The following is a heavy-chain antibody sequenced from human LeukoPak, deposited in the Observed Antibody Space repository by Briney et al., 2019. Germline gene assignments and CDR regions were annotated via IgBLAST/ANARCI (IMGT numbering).Heavy chain of an antibody. V-gene: IGHV3-7*01. CDR3: ARDKSSLGYCSSTSCYNGNWFDP. CDR1: GFTFSSYS. D-gene: IGHD2-2*02. CDR2: IKQDGSEK. J-gene: IGHJ5*02. Sequence: GGSLRLSCAASGFTFSSYSMTWVRQAPGKGLEWVANIKQDGSEKYYVDSVKGRFTISRDNAKNSLYLQMNSLRAEDTAVYYCARDKSSLGYCSSTSCYNGNWFDPWGQGTLVTVSS.